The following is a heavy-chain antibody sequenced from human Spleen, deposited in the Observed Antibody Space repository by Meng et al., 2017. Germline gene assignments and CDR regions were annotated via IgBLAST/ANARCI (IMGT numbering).Heavy chain of an antibody. CDR1: GFTFSDYY. CDR2: ISSSGSTI. J-gene: IGHJ4*02. CDR3: ATSIMAAGAIDY. V-gene: IGHV3-11*04. D-gene: IGHD6-13*01. Sequence: GESLKISCAASGFTFSDYYMSWIRQAPGKGLEWVSYISSSGSTIYYADSVKGRFTISRDNAKNSLYLQMNSLRAEDTAVYYCATSIMAAGAIDYWGQGTLVTVSS.